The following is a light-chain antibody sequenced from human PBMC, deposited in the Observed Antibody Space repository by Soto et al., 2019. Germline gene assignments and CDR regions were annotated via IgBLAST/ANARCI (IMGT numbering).Light chain of an antibody. CDR3: QQYGSSPT. V-gene: IGKV3-20*01. Sequence: DTVLTQSPGTLSSSPGERATLSCRASQNITSTYLAWHQPKSGQAPRLLIFGVSSRATGIPDRFSGSGSGTDFILTIRRLEPEDSALYYCQQYGSSPTFGGGTKVEIK. CDR2: GVS. CDR1: QNITSTY. J-gene: IGKJ4*01.